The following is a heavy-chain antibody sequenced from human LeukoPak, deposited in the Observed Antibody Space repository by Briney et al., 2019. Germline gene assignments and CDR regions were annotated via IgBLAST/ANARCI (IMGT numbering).Heavy chain of an antibody. D-gene: IGHD6-13*01. V-gene: IGHV4-34*01. Sequence: PSETLSLTCAVYGGSFSGDYWSWIRQPPGKGLEWIGEINHSGSTNYNPSLKSRVTISVDTSKNQFSLKLSSVTAADTAVYYCARVLSSSYYPPDYWGQGTLVTVSS. CDR2: INHSGST. CDR1: GGSFSGDY. CDR3: ARVLSSSYYPPDY. J-gene: IGHJ4*02.